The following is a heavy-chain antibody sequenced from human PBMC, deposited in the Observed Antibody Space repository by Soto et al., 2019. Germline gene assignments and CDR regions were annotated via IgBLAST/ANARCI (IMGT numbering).Heavy chain of an antibody. J-gene: IGHJ6*02. CDR2: IIPIFGTA. CDR3: ARKHPPNPPDYYYYGMDV. CDR1: GGTFSSYA. V-gene: IGHV1-69*13. Sequence: GASVKVSCSASGGTFSSYAIICLRHSPGQGLEWMGGIIPIFGTANYAQKFQGRVTITADESTSTAYMELSSLRSEDTAVYYCARKHPPNPPDYYYYGMDVWGQGTTVTVSS.